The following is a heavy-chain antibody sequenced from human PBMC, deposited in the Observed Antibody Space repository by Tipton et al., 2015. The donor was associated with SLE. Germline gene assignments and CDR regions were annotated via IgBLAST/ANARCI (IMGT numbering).Heavy chain of an antibody. CDR2: IYYSGST. CDR3: ARQWELFNAFDI. D-gene: IGHD1-26*01. Sequence: LRLSCTVSGGSISSSSYYWGWIRQPPGKGLEWIGSIYYSGSTYYNPSLKSRVTISVDTSKNQFSLKLSSVTAADTAVYYCARQWELFNAFDIWGQGTMVTVSS. CDR1: GGSISSSSYY. J-gene: IGHJ3*02. V-gene: IGHV4-39*01.